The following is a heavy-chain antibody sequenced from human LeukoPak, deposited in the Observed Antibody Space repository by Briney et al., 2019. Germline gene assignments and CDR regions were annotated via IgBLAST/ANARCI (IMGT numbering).Heavy chain of an antibody. Sequence: ASVKVSCKAPGYTFSSYYMHWVRQAPGQGLEWVGLINPTGDSTNYAQNFRGRVTMTRDTSTSTVYMDLNSLRSEDTAVYYCAREASGGYFDYWGQGTLVTVSS. V-gene: IGHV1-46*01. D-gene: IGHD4-23*01. CDR2: INPTGDST. CDR3: AREASGGYFDY. CDR1: GYTFSSYY. J-gene: IGHJ4*02.